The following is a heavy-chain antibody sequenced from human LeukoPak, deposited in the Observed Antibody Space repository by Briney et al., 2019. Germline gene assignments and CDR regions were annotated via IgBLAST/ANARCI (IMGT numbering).Heavy chain of an antibody. V-gene: IGHV3-7*03. CDR1: GFTFSSYW. Sequence: GGSLRLSCAASGFTFSSYWMSWVRQAPGKGLEWVANIKQDGSEKYYVDSVKGRFTISRDNAKNSLYLQMNSLRAEDTAVYYCARGLRYYYDSSGYYLGDYFDYWGQGTLVTVSS. J-gene: IGHJ4*02. D-gene: IGHD3-22*01. CDR2: IKQDGSEK. CDR3: ARGLRYYYDSSGYYLGDYFDY.